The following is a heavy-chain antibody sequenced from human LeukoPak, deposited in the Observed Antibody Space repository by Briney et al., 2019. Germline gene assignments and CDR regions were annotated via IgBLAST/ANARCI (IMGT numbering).Heavy chain of an antibody. Sequence: QPGRSLRLSCAASGFTFSSYGMQWVRQAPGKGLEWVAVISYDGSNKYYADSVKGRFTISRDNSKNTLYLQMNSLRAEDTAVYYCAKGDCSSTSCYSGYWGQGTLVTVSS. D-gene: IGHD2-2*02. J-gene: IGHJ4*02. CDR2: ISYDGSNK. CDR3: AKGDCSSTSCYSGY. CDR1: GFTFSSYG. V-gene: IGHV3-30*18.